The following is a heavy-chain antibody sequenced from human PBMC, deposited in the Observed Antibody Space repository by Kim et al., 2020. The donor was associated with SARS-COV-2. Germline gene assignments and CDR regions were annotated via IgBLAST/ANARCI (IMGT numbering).Heavy chain of an antibody. Sequence: NYAQKFQGIVTITADESTSTAYMELSSLRSEDTAVYYCARGYGDHGWFDPWGQGTLVTVSS. V-gene: IGHV1-69*01. J-gene: IGHJ5*02. CDR3: ARGYGDHGWFDP. D-gene: IGHD4-17*01.